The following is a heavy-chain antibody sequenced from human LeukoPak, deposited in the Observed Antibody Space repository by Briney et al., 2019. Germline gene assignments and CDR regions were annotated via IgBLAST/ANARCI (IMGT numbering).Heavy chain of an antibody. D-gene: IGHD2-2*02. CDR1: GFTFSSYA. CDR3: AKAVVPAAIKSWFDP. CDR2: ISGSGVST. V-gene: IGHV3-23*01. Sequence: GGSLRLSCAASGFTFSSYAMSWVRQAPGKGLEWVSAISGSGVSTHYTASGNGPFTISRDNSKNTLYLQMNSLRAEDTAVYYCAKAVVPAAIKSWFDPWGQGTLVTVSS. J-gene: IGHJ5*02.